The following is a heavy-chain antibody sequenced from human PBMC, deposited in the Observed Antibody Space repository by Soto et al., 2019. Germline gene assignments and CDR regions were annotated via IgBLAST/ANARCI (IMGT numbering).Heavy chain of an antibody. CDR1: GYSFTSYW. CDR3: AIVFIAVAGMRYNWFDP. CDR2: IYPGDSDT. D-gene: IGHD6-19*01. J-gene: IGHJ5*02. V-gene: IGHV5-51*01. Sequence: PGESLKISCKGSGYSFTSYWIGWVRQMPGKGLEWMGIIYPGDSDTRYSPSFQGQVTISADKSISTAYLQWSSLKASDTAMYYCAIVFIAVAGMRYNWFDPWGQGTLVTVSS.